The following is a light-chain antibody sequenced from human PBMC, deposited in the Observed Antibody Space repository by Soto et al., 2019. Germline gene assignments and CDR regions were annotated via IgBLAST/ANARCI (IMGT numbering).Light chain of an antibody. Sequence: DIQMTQSPFTLSASVGDRVTITCRASQSVGNWLAWHQQKPGKAPKVLISKASSLESGVPSRFSGSGSGTEFTLTISCLQPDDFATYYCQQYNYNPGTFGEGTTVEIK. CDR1: QSVGNW. CDR3: QQYNYNPGT. CDR2: KAS. J-gene: IGKJ1*01. V-gene: IGKV1-5*03.